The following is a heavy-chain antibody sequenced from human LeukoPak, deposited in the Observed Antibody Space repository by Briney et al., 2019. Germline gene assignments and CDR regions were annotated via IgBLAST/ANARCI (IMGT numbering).Heavy chain of an antibody. CDR2: INSDGSST. CDR1: GFTFRTYW. CDR3: VSSPQYDMDV. J-gene: IGHJ6*02. D-gene: IGHD2-2*01. Sequence: GGSLRLSCAASGFTFRTYWMHWVRQAPGKGLVWVSRINSDGSSTNYADSVKGRFTISRDNAKNTLYLQMNSLRAEDTAVYYCVSSPQYDMDVWGQGTTVTVSS. V-gene: IGHV3-74*01.